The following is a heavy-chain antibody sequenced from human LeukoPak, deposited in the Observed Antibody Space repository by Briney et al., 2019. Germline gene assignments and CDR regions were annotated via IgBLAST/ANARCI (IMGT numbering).Heavy chain of an antibody. J-gene: IGHJ4*02. CDR1: GFSVSSNY. D-gene: IGHD6-19*01. CDR3: ARDKLSSGYSSTLDW. CDR2: IYTGGTT. Sequence: PGGSLRLSCAASGFSVSSNYMNWVRQAPGMGLEWVSAIYTGGTTSYADPSKDRFTIPRDNSKNSLYLQMNSLRAQDSAVYVCARDKLSSGYSSTLDWWGQETLVTVSS. V-gene: IGHV3-66*02.